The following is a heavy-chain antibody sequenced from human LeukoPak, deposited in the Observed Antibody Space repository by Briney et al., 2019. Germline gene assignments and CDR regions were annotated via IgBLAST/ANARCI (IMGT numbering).Heavy chain of an antibody. D-gene: IGHD3-3*01. CDR2: IRYDGSNK. V-gene: IGHV3-30*02. J-gene: IGHJ6*03. CDR1: GFTFSSYA. Sequence: PGGSLRLSCAASGFTFSSYAMHWVRQAPGKGLEWVAFIRYDGSNKYYADSVKGRFTISRDNSKNKLYLQVNSLRAEDTAVYYCAKGSKEVLFTRDHYMDVWGKGTTVTISS. CDR3: AKGSKEVLFTRDHYMDV.